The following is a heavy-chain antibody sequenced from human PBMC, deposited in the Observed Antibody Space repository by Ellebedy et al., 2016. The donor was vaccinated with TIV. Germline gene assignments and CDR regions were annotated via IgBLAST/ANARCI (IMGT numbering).Heavy chain of an antibody. V-gene: IGHV1-46*01. J-gene: IGHJ4*02. CDR1: GYTFTSYY. CDR3: ARSTVRGKYYFDY. D-gene: IGHD3-10*01. CDR2: LHPSGGST. Sequence: AASVKVSCKASGYTFTSYYLHWVRQAPGLGLEWMGILHPSGGSTSYAQKFQGRITVTRDTSTSTLYMDLSSLRSEDTPVYYCARSTVRGKYYFDYWGQGTLVTVSS.